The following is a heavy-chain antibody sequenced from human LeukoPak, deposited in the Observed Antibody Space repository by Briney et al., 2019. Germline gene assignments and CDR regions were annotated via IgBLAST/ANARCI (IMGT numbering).Heavy chain of an antibody. V-gene: IGHV4-34*01. CDR2: INHRGSS. J-gene: IGHJ4*02. CDR1: GESFSAYF. CDR3: ARGSAFDGYCSAGACDAGYYDI. Sequence: PSETLSLTCAVCGESFSAYFWNWIRQAPGKRLEYIGEINHRGSSHYNPSLKTRVTLSVDTSKKQFSLKLTSVTAADTAVYFCARGSAFDGYCSAGACDAGYYDIWGQGTPVTVSS. D-gene: IGHD2-15*01.